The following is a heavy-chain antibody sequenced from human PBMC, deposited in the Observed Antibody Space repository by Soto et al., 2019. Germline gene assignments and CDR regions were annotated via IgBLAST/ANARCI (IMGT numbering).Heavy chain of an antibody. CDR3: ARDTTTVTKNWYFDL. Sequence: SETLSLTCAVSGGSISSSNWWNWVRQPPGKGLEWIGEIYHSGSTNYNPSLKSRVTISVDKFKNQFSLKLSSVTAADTAVYYCARDTTTVTKNWYFDLWGRGTPVTVSS. V-gene: IGHV4-4*02. D-gene: IGHD4-17*01. J-gene: IGHJ2*01. CDR2: IYHSGST. CDR1: GGSISSSNW.